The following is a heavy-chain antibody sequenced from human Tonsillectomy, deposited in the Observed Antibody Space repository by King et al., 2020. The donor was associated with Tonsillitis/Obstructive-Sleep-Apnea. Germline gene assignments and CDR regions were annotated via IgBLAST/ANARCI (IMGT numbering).Heavy chain of an antibody. D-gene: IGHD2-2*01. V-gene: IGHV3-53*01. Sequence: VQLVESGGGFIQPGGSLRLSCSASGFTVSNHYMNWVRQAPGKGLEGGLGIYSGGSTYYADSVKGRITVSRDTSKKTVYLQMNSLRVEDTAVYFCARADVPAVIDYWGQGSLVTVSS. J-gene: IGHJ4*02. CDR3: ARADVPAVIDY. CDR2: IYSGGST. CDR1: GFTVSNHY.